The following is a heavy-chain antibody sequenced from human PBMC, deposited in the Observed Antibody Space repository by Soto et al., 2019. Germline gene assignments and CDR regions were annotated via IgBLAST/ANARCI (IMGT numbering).Heavy chain of an antibody. CDR3: ARHPIRDGVFWDAFDI. CDR2: ILPGDSDT. CDR1: GYKFTNYL. D-gene: IGHD3-3*01. Sequence: PGDSLKISCKGSGYKFTNYLIAWVRQMPGKGLEWMGIILPGDSDTRYSPSFQGQVTISVDKSISTAYLQWSSLKASDTAMYYCARHPIRDGVFWDAFDIWGQGTMVTVSS. V-gene: IGHV5-51*01. J-gene: IGHJ3*02.